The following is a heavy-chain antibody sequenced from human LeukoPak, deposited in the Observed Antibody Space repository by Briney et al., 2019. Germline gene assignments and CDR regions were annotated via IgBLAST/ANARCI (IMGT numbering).Heavy chain of an antibody. CDR3: AELGITMIGGV. V-gene: IGHV3-48*03. CDR2: ISSSGSTI. J-gene: IGHJ6*03. CDR1: GFTFSSYE. D-gene: IGHD3-10*02. Sequence: GGSLRLSCAASGFTFSSYEMNWVRQSPGKGLGLVSYISSSGSTIYYAYSVKGRFTISRDNAKNSLYLQMNSLRAEDTAVYYCAELGITMIGGVWGKGTTVTISS.